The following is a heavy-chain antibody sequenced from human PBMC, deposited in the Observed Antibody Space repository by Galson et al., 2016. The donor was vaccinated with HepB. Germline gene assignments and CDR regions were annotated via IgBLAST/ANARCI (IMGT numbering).Heavy chain of an antibody. CDR2: ISNDGSEK. D-gene: IGHD2-2*01. Sequence: SLRLSCAASGLIFSSYGMHWVRQAPGKGLEWVAVISNDGSEKYYSDSMKGRFTISRDNSKNTLYLPMNSLTSEDTAVYYCVRGNTGSKSYRGLDYWGQGVLVTVSS. CDR3: VRGNTGSKSYRGLDY. V-gene: IGHV3-30*03. CDR1: GLIFSSYG. J-gene: IGHJ4*02.